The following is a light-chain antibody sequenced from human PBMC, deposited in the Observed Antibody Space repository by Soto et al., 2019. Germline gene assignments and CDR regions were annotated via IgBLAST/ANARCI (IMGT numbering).Light chain of an antibody. V-gene: IGKV3-20*01. CDR3: QQYGSSGT. J-gene: IGKJ1*01. CDR2: GAS. CDR1: QSVGTR. Sequence: EILLTQSPDTLSLSPFEGATLSGRAAQSVGTRLAWYQHKTGQAPRLLIYGASNRATGIQDRFSGSGSGTDFTLTISRLEPEDFAVYYCQQYGSSGTFGQGTTGDIK.